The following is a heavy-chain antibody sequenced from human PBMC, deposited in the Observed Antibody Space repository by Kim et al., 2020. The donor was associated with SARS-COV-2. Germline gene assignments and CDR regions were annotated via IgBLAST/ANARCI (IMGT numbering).Heavy chain of an antibody. CDR3: AKGDSYGSRGYFQH. CDR1: GFTFDDYA. Sequence: GGSLRLSCAASGFTFDDYAMHWVRQAPGKGLEWVSGISWNSGSIGYADSVKGRFTISRDNAKNCLYLQMNSLRAEDTALYYCAKGDSYGSRGYFQHWGQGTLVTVSS. CDR2: ISWNSGSI. J-gene: IGHJ1*01. V-gene: IGHV3-9*01. D-gene: IGHD5-18*01.